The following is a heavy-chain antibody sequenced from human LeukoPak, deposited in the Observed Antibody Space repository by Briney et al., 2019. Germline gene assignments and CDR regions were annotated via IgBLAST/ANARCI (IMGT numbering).Heavy chain of an antibody. J-gene: IGHJ3*02. CDR2: INHSGST. Sequence: GSLRLSCGASGFTFSDSYMSWIRQPPGKGLEWIGEINHSGSTNYNPSLKSRVTISVDTSKNQFSLKLSSVTAADTAVYYCAKQDVVADAFDIWGQGTMVTVSS. CDR3: AKQDVVADAFDI. D-gene: IGHD2-21*01. V-gene: IGHV4-34*08. CDR1: GFTFSDSY.